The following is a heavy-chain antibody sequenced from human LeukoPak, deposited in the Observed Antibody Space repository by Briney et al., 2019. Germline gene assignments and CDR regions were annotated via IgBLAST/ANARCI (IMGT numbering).Heavy chain of an antibody. D-gene: IGHD1-26*01. Sequence: SETLSLTRTVSGASISGSGYYCGWIRQPPGKGLEGFGIIYSSGSTCYNASLQSRVTISIATPKNQISLRLNSVTAANTARYFCAKSGGYGLIDFWGQGTLVTVSS. CDR3: AKSGGYGLIDF. CDR1: GASISGSGYY. J-gene: IGHJ4*02. V-gene: IGHV4-39*01. CDR2: IYSSGST.